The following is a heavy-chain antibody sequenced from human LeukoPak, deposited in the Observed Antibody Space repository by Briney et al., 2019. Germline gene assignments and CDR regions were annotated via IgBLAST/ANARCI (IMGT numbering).Heavy chain of an antibody. CDR2: INPNSGGT. J-gene: IGHJ5*02. Sequence: GASVKVSCKASGYTFTGYYMHWVRQAPGQGLEWMGWINPNSGGTNYAQNFQGRVTMTRDTSISTAYMELSRLRSDDTAVYYCARDTKQGADSLNWFDPWGQGTLVTVSS. V-gene: IGHV1-2*02. D-gene: IGHD1-1*01. CDR3: ARDTKQGADSLNWFDP. CDR1: GYTFTGYY.